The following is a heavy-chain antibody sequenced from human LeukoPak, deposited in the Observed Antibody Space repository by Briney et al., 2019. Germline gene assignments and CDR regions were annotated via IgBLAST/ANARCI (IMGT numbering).Heavy chain of an antibody. CDR2: IYSGGTT. D-gene: IGHD3-22*01. CDR1: GFTVSSNY. CDR3: ARAAGGHHYDSSGYLNY. J-gene: IGHJ4*02. V-gene: IGHV3-53*01. Sequence: GGSLRLSCAASGFTVSSNYMSWVRQAPGKGLEWVSVIYSGGTTYYADSVKGRFTISRDNSKNTLYLQMNSLRAEDTAVYYCARAAGGHHYDSSGYLNYWGQGTLVTVSS.